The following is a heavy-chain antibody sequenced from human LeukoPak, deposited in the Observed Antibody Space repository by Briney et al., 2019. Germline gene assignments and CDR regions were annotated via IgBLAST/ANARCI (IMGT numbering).Heavy chain of an antibody. Sequence: PGGSLRLSCAASGFTVTTKTMARVRQAPGRGLEWVSVFYSPGSTYYADSVHGRFTISRDTSLNALFLQMNSLRVEDTAVYYCASARESCIGSTCYEYFHHWGQGTPLRVSS. D-gene: IGHD3-22*01. CDR3: ASARESCIGSTCYEYFHH. J-gene: IGHJ1*01. CDR2: FYSPGST. V-gene: IGHV3-53*01. CDR1: GFTVTTKT.